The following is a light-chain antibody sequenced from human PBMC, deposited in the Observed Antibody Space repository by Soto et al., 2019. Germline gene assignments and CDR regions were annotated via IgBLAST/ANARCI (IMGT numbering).Light chain of an antibody. CDR1: QSVNNN. CDR3: QHRSSWPVLT. J-gene: IGKJ4*01. Sequence: EIALTQSPATLSLSPGERATLSCGARQSVNNNLAWYQQRPGQAPRLLIYNAVNRAAGIPVRFSGSGSGTDFAITISSLESEDFEVYYCQHRSSWPVLTFGGGTRVEIK. CDR2: NAV. V-gene: IGKV3-11*01.